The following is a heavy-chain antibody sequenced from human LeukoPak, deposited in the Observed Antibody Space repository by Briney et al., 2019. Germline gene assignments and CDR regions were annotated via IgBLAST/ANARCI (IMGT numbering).Heavy chain of an antibody. D-gene: IGHD5-18*01. V-gene: IGHV4-59*01. Sequence: SETLSLTCTVSGDSISNYYWNWIRQSPEKGLEWIGYIFVSGSTNYNPSLKSRVTISFDTSKNQFFLNLASVTAADTAVYYCARAVIGYSYGGVIDYWGQGTLVTVSS. J-gene: IGHJ4*02. CDR1: GDSISNYY. CDR2: IFVSGST. CDR3: ARAVIGYSYGGVIDY.